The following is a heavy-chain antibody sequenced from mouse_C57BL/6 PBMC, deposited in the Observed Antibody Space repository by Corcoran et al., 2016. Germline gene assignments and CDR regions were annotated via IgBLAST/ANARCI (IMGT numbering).Heavy chain of an antibody. CDR2: INPNNGGT. J-gene: IGHJ4*01. V-gene: IGHV1-26*01. CDR1: GYTFTDYY. Sequence: EVQLQQSGPELVKPGASVKISCKASGYTFTDYYMNWVKQSHGKSLEWIGDINPNNGGTSYNQKFKGKATLTVDKSSSTAYMELRSLTSEDSAVYYCARSMVTTRGYYAMDYWGQGTSVTVSS. CDR3: ARSMVTTRGYYAMDY. D-gene: IGHD2-2*01.